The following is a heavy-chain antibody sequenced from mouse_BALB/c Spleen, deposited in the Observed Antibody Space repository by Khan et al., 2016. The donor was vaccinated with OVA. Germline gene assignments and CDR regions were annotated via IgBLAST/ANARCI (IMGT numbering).Heavy chain of an antibody. V-gene: IGHV3-2*02. Sequence: DVKLQESGPGLVKPSQSLSLTCIVTGYSITSDYAWNWIRQFPGNKLEWMGYISYSGSTNYNPSLKSRISITRDTSKNQFFMQLNSVTTEDTATYYCARDGSRYYYAMDYWGQGTSVTVSS. CDR2: ISYSGST. J-gene: IGHJ4*01. CDR1: GYSITSDYA. D-gene: IGHD2-3*01. CDR3: ARDGSRYYYAMDY.